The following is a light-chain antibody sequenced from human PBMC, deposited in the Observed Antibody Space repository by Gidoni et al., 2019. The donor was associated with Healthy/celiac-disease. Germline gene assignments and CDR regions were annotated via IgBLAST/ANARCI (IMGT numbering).Light chain of an antibody. J-gene: IGKJ2*01. CDR2: GAS. CDR3: QQYGSSPYT. Sequence: EIVLTQPPGTLSLSPGERATLSCRASQRVSSSYLSWYQQKPGQAPRLLISGASSRATGIPDSFSGSGSGTDFTLTISRLEPEDFAVYYCQQYGSSPYTFGQGTKLEIK. CDR1: QRVSSSY. V-gene: IGKV3-20*01.